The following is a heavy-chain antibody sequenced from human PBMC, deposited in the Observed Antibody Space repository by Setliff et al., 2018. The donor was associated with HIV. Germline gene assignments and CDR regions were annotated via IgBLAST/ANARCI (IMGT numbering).Heavy chain of an antibody. J-gene: IGHJ6*04. V-gene: IGHV3-7*01. D-gene: IGHD4-17*01. Sequence: PGGSLRLSCVASGFTFSRYWMSWVRQAPGKGLEWVANIKQDGSEKYYVDSVKGRFTISRDNAKNSLYLQMNSLRAEDTAVYYCARDDETTVALDVWGKGTTVTVSS. CDR3: ARDDETTVALDV. CDR2: IKQDGSEK. CDR1: GFTFSRYW.